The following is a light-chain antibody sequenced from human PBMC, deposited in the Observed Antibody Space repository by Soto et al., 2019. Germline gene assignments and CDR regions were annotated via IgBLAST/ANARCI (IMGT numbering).Light chain of an antibody. J-gene: IGLJ3*02. CDR1: SSDIGGYDY. CDR3: VSYAGSNIWM. Sequence: QSVLTQPPSASGSPGQSVTISCTGTSSDIGGYDYVSWYQQHPGKTPKFMIYEVSKRPSGVPDRFSGSKSGNTASLTVSGLQAEDEPDYYCVSYAGSNIWMFGGGTQLTVL. V-gene: IGLV2-8*01. CDR2: EVS.